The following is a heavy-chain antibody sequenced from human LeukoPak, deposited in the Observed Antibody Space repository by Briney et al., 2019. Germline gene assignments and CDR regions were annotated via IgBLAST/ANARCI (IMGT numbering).Heavy chain of an antibody. CDR1: GFTFSSYE. CDR2: ISSSGSTI. D-gene: IGHD3-22*01. CDR3: VKGGYYLLNAFDM. V-gene: IGHV3-48*03. Sequence: GGSLRLSCAASGFTFSSYEMNWVRQAPGKGLEWVSYISSSGSTIYYADSVKGRFTISRDNAKNTLYLQMNSLRVEDTAVYYCVKGGYYLLNAFDMWGQGTIVTVSS. J-gene: IGHJ3*02.